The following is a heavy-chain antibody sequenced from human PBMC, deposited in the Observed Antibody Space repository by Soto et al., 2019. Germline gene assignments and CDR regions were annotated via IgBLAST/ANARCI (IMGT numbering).Heavy chain of an antibody. D-gene: IGHD3-22*01. CDR3: AREYYYDSSGYPDY. J-gene: IGHJ4*02. V-gene: IGHV3-48*01. CDR2: ISSSSSTI. Sequence: PGGSLRLSCAASGFTFSSYSMNWVRQAPGKGLEWVSYISSSSSTIYYADSVKGRFTISRDNAKNSLYLQMNSLRGEDTAVYYCAREYYYDSSGYPDYWGQGTLVTVSS. CDR1: GFTFSSYS.